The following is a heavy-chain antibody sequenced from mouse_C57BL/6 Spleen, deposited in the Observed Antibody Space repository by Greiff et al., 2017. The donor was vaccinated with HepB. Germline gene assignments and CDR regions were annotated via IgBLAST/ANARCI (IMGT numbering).Heavy chain of an antibody. D-gene: IGHD1-1*01. V-gene: IGHV1-50*01. CDR2: IDSSDRYN. CDR3: ARGLIYTVVAAGDRTMDY. CDR1: GFTFTSYW. J-gene: IGHJ4*01. Sequence: VQLQQSGAELVQPGASVKLSCKASGFTFTSYWMQWVNQWPGQGLEWIGEIDSSDRYNNYNQKFSGKATLTVDTSSSTAYMQLSSRTSEDSAVYYGARGLIYTVVAAGDRTMDYWGQGTSVTVSS.